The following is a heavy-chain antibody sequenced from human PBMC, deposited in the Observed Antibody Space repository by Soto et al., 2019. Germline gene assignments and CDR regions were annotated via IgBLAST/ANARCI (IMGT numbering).Heavy chain of an antibody. D-gene: IGHD4-4*01. V-gene: IGHV1-46*01. CDR2: INPSGGST. J-gene: IGHJ6*02. CDR3: ARSNYFNGMDV. Sequence: QAPGQGLEWMGIINPSGGSTSYAQKFQGRVTMTRDTSTSTVYMELSSLRSEDTAVYYCARSNYFNGMDVWGQGTTVTVSS.